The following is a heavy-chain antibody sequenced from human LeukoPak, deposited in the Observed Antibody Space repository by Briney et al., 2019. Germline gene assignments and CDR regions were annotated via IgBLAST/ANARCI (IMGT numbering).Heavy chain of an antibody. CDR1: GFTFTSYW. D-gene: IGHD5-18*01. V-gene: IGHV3-74*01. J-gene: IGHJ4*02. CDR3: ARGGGYSYGPFDY. CDR2: INIDGSST. Sequence: GGSLRLSCAASGFTFTSYWMHWVRQAPGKGLVWASRINIDGSSTSYADSVKGRFTISRDNAKNTLYLQMNSLRAEDTAVYYCARGGGYSYGPFDYWGQGTLVTVSS.